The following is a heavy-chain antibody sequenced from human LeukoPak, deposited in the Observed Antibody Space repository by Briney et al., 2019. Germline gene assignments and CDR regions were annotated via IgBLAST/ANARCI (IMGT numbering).Heavy chain of an antibody. CDR3: ARKRGYSGYDLDY. D-gene: IGHD5-12*01. CDR2: IYHSGST. CDR1: GGSISSSNW. V-gene: IGHV4-4*02. Sequence: SETLSLTCAVSGGSISSSNWWSWVRQPPGKGLEWIGEIYHSGSTNYKPSLKSRVTISVDKSKNQFSLKLSSVTAADTAVYYCARKRGYSGYDLDYWGQGTLVTVSS. J-gene: IGHJ4*02.